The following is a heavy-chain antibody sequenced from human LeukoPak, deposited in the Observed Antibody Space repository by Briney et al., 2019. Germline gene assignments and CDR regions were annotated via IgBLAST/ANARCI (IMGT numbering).Heavy chain of an antibody. Sequence: ASVKVSCKASGYTFTSYAMHWVRQAPGQRLEWMGWINAGNGNTKYSQKFQGRVTITRDTSADTAYMELSSLRSEDTAVYYCARLKYCTNGVCYAGFDYWGQGTLVTVTS. J-gene: IGHJ4*02. CDR1: GYTFTSYA. CDR2: INAGNGNT. D-gene: IGHD2-8*01. CDR3: ARLKYCTNGVCYAGFDY. V-gene: IGHV1-3*01.